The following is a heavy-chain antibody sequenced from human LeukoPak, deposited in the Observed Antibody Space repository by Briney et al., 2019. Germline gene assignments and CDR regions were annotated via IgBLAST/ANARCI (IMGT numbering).Heavy chain of an antibody. D-gene: IGHD3-22*01. CDR1: GYTFINFA. J-gene: IGHJ4*02. V-gene: IGHV1-3*01. Sequence: ASVKVSCKASGYTFINFAINWGRQAPGQRPEWMGWINAGNGNTKYSQKFQGRVTITRDTSASTAYMEVRSLRSDDTAVYYCARDTSLYDSSGYYYRDFDYWGQGTLVTVSS. CDR3: ARDTSLYDSSGYYYRDFDY. CDR2: INAGNGNT.